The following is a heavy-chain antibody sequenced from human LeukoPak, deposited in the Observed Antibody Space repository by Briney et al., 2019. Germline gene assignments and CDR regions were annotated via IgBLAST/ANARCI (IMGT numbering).Heavy chain of an antibody. V-gene: IGHV4-59*01. D-gene: IGHD3-22*01. Sequence: SETLSLTRTVSGGSISSYYWSWIRQPPGKGLEWIGYIYYSGSTNYNPSLKSRVTISVDTSKNQFSLKLSSVTAADTAVYYCAGNYYDSSGPFSWSQGTLVTVSS. J-gene: IGHJ4*02. CDR1: GGSISSYY. CDR3: AGNYYDSSGPFS. CDR2: IYYSGST.